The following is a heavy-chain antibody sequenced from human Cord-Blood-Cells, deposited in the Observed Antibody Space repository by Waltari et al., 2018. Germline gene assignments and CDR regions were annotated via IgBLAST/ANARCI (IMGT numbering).Heavy chain of an antibody. D-gene: IGHD7-27*01. V-gene: IGHV1-2*02. CDR2: INPNRGGT. J-gene: IGHJ3*02. CDR1: GYTFTGYY. CDR3: ARGQANWGPFDI. Sequence: QLQLVQSGAEVKKPGASVKVSCKASGYTFTGYYMHWVRQAPGQGLEWMGWINPNRGGTNYAQKFQGRVTMTRDTSISTAYMELSRLRSDDTAVYYCARGQANWGPFDIWGQGTMVTDSS.